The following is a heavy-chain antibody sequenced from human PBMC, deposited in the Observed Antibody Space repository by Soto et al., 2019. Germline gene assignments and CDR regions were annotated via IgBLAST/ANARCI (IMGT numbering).Heavy chain of an antibody. V-gene: IGHV3-23*01. CDR2: VGDSGDST. CDR3: AKSPLGYCSGGSCYPPHYFDY. CDR1: GFTFSNYA. Sequence: EVQLLDSGGGLVQPGGSLRLSCAASGFTFSNYAMSWVRQAPGKGLEWVSGVGDSGDSTYYADSVKGRFTISRDNSKDTLYLRMNSLRAEDTAVYYCAKSPLGYCSGGSCYPPHYFDYWCHGTLVTVSS. D-gene: IGHD2-15*01. J-gene: IGHJ4*01.